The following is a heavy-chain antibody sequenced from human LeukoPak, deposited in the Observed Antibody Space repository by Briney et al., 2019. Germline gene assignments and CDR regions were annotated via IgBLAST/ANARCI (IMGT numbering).Heavy chain of an antibody. Sequence: SGTLSLTCTVSGGSISSYYWSWIRQPPVKGLEWIGYIYYSGSTNYNPSLKSRVTISVDTSKNQFSLKLSSVTAADTAVYYCARGLPNSYYDVLKKRTYYMDVWGKGTTVTVSS. J-gene: IGHJ6*03. V-gene: IGHV4-59*12. D-gene: IGHD3-10*01. CDR2: IYYSGST. CDR1: GGSISSYY. CDR3: ARGLPNSYYDVLKKRTYYMDV.